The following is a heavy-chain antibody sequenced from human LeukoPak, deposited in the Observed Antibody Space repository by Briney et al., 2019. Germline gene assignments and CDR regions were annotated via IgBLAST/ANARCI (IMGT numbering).Heavy chain of an antibody. V-gene: IGHV4-34*01. Sequence: SETLSLTCAVYGGSFSGYYWSWIRQPPGKGLEWIGEINHSGSTNYNPSLKSRVTISVDTSKNQFSPKLSSVTAADTAVYYCAGVVVTAIPYYFDYWGQGTLVTVSS. D-gene: IGHD2-21*02. CDR2: INHSGST. CDR3: AGVVVTAIPYYFDY. CDR1: GGSFSGYY. J-gene: IGHJ4*02.